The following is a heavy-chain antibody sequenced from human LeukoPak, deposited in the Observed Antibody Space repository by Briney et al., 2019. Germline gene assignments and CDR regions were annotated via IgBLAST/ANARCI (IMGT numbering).Heavy chain of an antibody. J-gene: IGHJ3*01. CDR1: GYTFTDNY. D-gene: IGHD3-22*01. Sequence: ASVKVSCKASGYTFTDNYIHWVRQAPGQRLEWMGRVNPESGVISYAQKFQGRVTMTRHTSINTAFVELRRLRSDDTATYYCARAQNYHDRSGYSNDTFDVWGHGTMITVSS. CDR3: ARAQNYHDRSGYSNDTFDV. V-gene: IGHV1-2*06. CDR2: VNPESGVI.